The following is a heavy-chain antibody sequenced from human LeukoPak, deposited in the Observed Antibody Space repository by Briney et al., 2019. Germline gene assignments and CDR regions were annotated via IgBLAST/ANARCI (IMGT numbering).Heavy chain of an antibody. D-gene: IGHD1-26*01. CDR3: ARTRYSGSYVDYYYYYMDV. CDR1: GGSISSYY. Sequence: SETLSLTCTVSGGSISSYYWSWIRQPAGKGLEWIGRIYTSGSTNYNPSLKSRVTMSVDTPKNQFSLKLSSVTAADTAVYYCARTRYSGSYVDYYYYYMDVWGKGTTVTISS. V-gene: IGHV4-4*07. J-gene: IGHJ6*03. CDR2: IYTSGST.